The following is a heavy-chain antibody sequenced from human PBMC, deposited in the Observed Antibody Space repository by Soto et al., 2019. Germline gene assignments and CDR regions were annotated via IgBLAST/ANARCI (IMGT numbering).Heavy chain of an antibody. Sequence: GGSLRLFCAASGFTFSSYSMNWVRQAPGKGLEWVSSISSSSSYIYYADSVKGRFTISRDNAKNSLYLQMNSLRAEDTAVYYCARVGGYDSSGYYYYFDYRGQGTLVTVSS. CDR3: ARVGGYDSSGYYYYFDY. CDR2: ISSSSSYI. CDR1: GFTFSSYS. D-gene: IGHD3-22*01. J-gene: IGHJ4*02. V-gene: IGHV3-21*01.